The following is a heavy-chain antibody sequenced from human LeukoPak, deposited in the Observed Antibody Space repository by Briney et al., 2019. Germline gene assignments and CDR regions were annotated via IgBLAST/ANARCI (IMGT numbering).Heavy chain of an antibody. CDR3: ARVSAAMALFDY. CDR1: GYTFTGYY. D-gene: IGHD5-18*01. Sequence: ASVKVSCKASGYTFTGYYMHWVRQAPGQGLEWMGWINPNSGGTNYAQKFQGRVTMTRDTSISTAYMELSRLRSDDTAVYYCARVSAAMALFDYWGQGTLVTVSS. V-gene: IGHV1-2*02. J-gene: IGHJ4*02. CDR2: INPNSGGT.